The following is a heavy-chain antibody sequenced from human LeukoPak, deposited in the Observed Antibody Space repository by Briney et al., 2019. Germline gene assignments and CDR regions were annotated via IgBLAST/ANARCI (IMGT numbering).Heavy chain of an antibody. D-gene: IGHD3-16*01. CDR3: VRDYAVGSIDY. CDR1: GFTFSGFA. V-gene: IGHV3-23*01. CDR2: ISRSGERT. J-gene: IGHJ4*02. Sequence: GGSLRLSCAASGFTFSGFAMSWIRQAPGKGLEWVSSISRSGERTFYADSVRGRFTISRDNSKNTVSLQLESLRVQDTPLYYCVRDYAVGSIDYWGQGTLVTVSS.